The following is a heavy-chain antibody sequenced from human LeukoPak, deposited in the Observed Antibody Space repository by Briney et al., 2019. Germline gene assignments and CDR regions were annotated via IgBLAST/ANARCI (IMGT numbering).Heavy chain of an antibody. CDR1: GGSISSGNNY. D-gene: IGHD3-10*01. CDR2: IYTSGST. Sequence: PSETLSLTCTVSGGSISSGNNYWSWIRQLAGKGLEWIGRIYTSGSTNYNPSLKSRVTISIDTSKNQFSLKLSSVTAADTAVYYCARVGDSGSYYEWGQGTLVTVSS. CDR3: ARVGDSGSYYE. J-gene: IGHJ4*02. V-gene: IGHV4-61*02.